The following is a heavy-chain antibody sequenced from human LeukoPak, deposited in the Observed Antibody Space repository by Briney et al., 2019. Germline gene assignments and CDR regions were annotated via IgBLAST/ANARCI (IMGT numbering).Heavy chain of an antibody. D-gene: IGHD3-10*01. CDR2: ISGYNGNT. Sequence: ASVKVSCKASGYTFTSYGISWVRQAPGQGLEWMGWISGYNGNTNYAQKLQGRVAMTTDTSTSTAYMELRSLRSDDTAVYYCARRDYYGSGKAAFDIWGQGTMVTVSS. CDR1: GYTFTSYG. V-gene: IGHV1-18*01. CDR3: ARRDYYGSGKAAFDI. J-gene: IGHJ3*02.